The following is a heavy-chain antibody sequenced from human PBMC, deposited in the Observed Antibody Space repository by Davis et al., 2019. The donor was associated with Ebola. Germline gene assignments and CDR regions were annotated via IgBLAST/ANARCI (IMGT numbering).Heavy chain of an antibody. J-gene: IGHJ5*02. CDR2: INHSGST. D-gene: IGHD3-10*01. CDR1: GGSFSGYY. Sequence: PSETLSLTCAVYGGSFSGYYWSWIRQPPGKGLEWIGEINHSGSTNYNPSLKSRVTISVDTSKNQFSLKLSSVTAADTAVYYCARGWGGLLWFGALPSRYNWFDPWGQGTLVTVSS. V-gene: IGHV4-34*01. CDR3: ARGWGGLLWFGALPSRYNWFDP.